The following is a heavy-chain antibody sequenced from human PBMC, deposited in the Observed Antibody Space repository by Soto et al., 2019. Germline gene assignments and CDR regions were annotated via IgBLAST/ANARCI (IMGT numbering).Heavy chain of an antibody. CDR2: ISYDGSNK. D-gene: IGHD6-6*01. CDR1: GFTFSSYG. J-gene: IGHJ4*02. V-gene: IGHV3-30*18. CDR3: AKDIAARPVSAFDY. Sequence: QVQLVESGGGVVQPGRSLRLSCAASGFTFSSYGMHWVRQAPGKGLEWVAVISYDGSNKYYADSVKGRFTISRDNSKNTLYLQMNSLRAEDTAVYYCAKDIAARPVSAFDYWGQGTLVTVSS.